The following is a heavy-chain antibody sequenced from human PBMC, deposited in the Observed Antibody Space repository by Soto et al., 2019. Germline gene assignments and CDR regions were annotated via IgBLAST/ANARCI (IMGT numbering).Heavy chain of an antibody. J-gene: IGHJ4*02. CDR2: GNPESTTL. Sequence: EAQLVESGGGLVQPGGSLTLYCTASEITLNIYWMHWIRQAPGKGLVWVSRGNPESTTLTYADSVTGRFTISRDSAKNTLYLQMNGLRAEDTAIDYCTKDTFGDWGSGGQGTLVTVSS. V-gene: IGHV3-74*01. CDR1: EITLNIYW. CDR3: TKDTFGDWGS. D-gene: IGHD2-21*02.